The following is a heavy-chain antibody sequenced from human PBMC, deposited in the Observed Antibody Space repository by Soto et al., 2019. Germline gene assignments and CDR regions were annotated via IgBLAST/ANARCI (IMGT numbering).Heavy chain of an antibody. V-gene: IGHV3-23*01. Sequence: EVQLLESGGDLVQPGRSLRLSCAASGFTFSGYAMSWVRQAPGKGLEWVSVIHGGGNRAYYADSVKGRFTISRDNSKNTPYGKMSSPRSEDTAVDGCAKKRGRVTTWWHVDYWGQGTLVTVSS. CDR2: IHGGGNRA. CDR1: GFTFSGYA. CDR3: AKKRGRVTTWWHVDY. D-gene: IGHD2-8*02. J-gene: IGHJ4*02.